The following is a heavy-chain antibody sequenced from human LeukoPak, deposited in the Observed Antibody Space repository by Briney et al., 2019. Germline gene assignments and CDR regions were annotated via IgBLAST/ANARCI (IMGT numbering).Heavy chain of an antibody. CDR2: IYTSGST. J-gene: IGHJ4*02. D-gene: IGHD2-2*01. CDR3: ARDPPAAMGYHFDY. V-gene: IGHV4-4*07. Sequence: KPSETLSLTCTVSGGSISSYYWSWLRQPAGKGLEWIGRIYTSGSTNYNPSLKSRVTMSVDTSKNQFSLKLSSVTAADTAVYYCARDPPAAMGYHFDYWGQGTLVTVSS. CDR1: GGSISSYY.